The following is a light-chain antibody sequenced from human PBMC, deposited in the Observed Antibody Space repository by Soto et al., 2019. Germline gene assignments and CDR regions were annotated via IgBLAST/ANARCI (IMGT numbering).Light chain of an antibody. CDR2: KAS. Sequence: DIQMTQSPSTLSASVGDRVTITCRASQSIDSWLAWYQQKPGKAPKLLIYKASSLESGVPSRFSGRGSGTEFTLTISSLQPDDFATYYCQQYNDYSPWTFGQGTRVEIK. CDR1: QSIDSW. CDR3: QQYNDYSPWT. V-gene: IGKV1-5*03. J-gene: IGKJ1*01.